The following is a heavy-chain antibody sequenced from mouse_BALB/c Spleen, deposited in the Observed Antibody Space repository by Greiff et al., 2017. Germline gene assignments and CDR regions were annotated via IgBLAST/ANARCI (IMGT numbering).Heavy chain of an antibody. J-gene: IGHJ1*01. V-gene: IGHV1S132*01. CDR2: IFPGTGTT. Sequence: VHLVESGAELVKPGASVKLSCKTSGYTFTSYWIQWVKQRPGQGLGWIGEIFPGTGTTYYNEKFKGKATLTIDTSSSTAYMQLSSLTSEDSAVYFCARDTTGGYFDVWGAGTTVTVSS. CDR1: GYTFTSYW. D-gene: IGHD1-1*01. CDR3: ARDTTGGYFDV.